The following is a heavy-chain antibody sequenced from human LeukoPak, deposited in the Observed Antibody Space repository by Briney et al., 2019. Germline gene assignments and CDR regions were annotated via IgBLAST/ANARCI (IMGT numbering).Heavy chain of an antibody. V-gene: IGHV4-39*01. D-gene: IGHD3-16*02. CDR2: IIHGANT. Sequence: PSETPSLTCTVSGDSITSNAFNWGWNRQAPGQGLEWIRNIIHGANTHYNPSLKRRVSISVDRSKNQLSLNLSSVTAADTALYYVAKQDRQMSFGGVVAIAPFDLWGRGTMVTVSS. J-gene: IGHJ3*01. CDR3: AKQDRQMSFGGVVAIAPFDL. CDR1: GDSITSNAFN.